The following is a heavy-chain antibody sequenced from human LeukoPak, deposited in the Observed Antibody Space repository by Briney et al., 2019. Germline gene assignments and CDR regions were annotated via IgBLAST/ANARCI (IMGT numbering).Heavy chain of an antibody. D-gene: IGHD3-10*01. Sequence: SETLSLTCTVSGGSISSYYWSWIRQPPGKGLEWIGYIYYSGSTNYNPSLKSRVTISVDTSKNQFSLKLSSVTAADTAVYYCARGVDRPGVHWFDPWGKGTLVTVSS. CDR1: GGSISSYY. CDR3: ARGVDRPGVHWFDP. V-gene: IGHV4-59*01. CDR2: IYYSGST. J-gene: IGHJ5*02.